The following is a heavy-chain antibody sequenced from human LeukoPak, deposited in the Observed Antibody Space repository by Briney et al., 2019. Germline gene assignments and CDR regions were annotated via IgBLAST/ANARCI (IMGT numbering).Heavy chain of an antibody. CDR2: IYYSGST. J-gene: IGHJ4*02. V-gene: IGHV4-39*01. CDR3: ARFIIATAGMIDY. Sequence: SETLSLTCTVSGGSISSSSYYWGWIRQPPGKGLEWVGSIYYSGSTYYNPSLKSRVTISADTSKNRFSLKLSSVTAADTAVFYCARFIIATAGMIDYWGQGTLVTVSS. CDR1: GGSISSSSYY. D-gene: IGHD6-13*01.